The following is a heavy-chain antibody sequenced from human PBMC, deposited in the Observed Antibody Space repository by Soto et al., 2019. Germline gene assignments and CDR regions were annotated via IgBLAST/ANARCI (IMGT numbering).Heavy chain of an antibody. CDR3: AKEGEIVVVPAAIGFFDY. CDR2: ISGSGGST. D-gene: IGHD2-2*02. V-gene: IGHV3-23*01. J-gene: IGHJ4*02. CDR1: GFTFSSYA. Sequence: QPGGSLRLSCAASGFTFSSYAMSWVRQAPGKGLEWVSAISGSGGSTYYADSVKGRFTISRDNSKNTLYLQMNSLRAEDTAVYYCAKEGEIVVVPAAIGFFDYWGQGTLVTVSS.